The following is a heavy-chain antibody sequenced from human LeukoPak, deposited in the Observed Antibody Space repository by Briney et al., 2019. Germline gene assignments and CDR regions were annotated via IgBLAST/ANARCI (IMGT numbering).Heavy chain of an antibody. V-gene: IGHV3-23*01. D-gene: IGHD2-2*01. Sequence: GGSLRLSCAASGFTFSSYAMSWVRQAPGGGLEWVSAISGSGGSTYYADSVKGRFTISRDNSKSTLYLHMNSLRAEDTAVYYCANSDSSTSCYYYWGQGTLVTVSS. CDR1: GFTFSSYA. CDR3: ANSDSSTSCYYY. J-gene: IGHJ4*02. CDR2: ISGSGGST.